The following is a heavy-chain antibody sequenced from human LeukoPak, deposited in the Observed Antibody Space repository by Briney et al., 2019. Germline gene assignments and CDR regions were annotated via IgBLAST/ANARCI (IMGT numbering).Heavy chain of an antibody. D-gene: IGHD3-3*01. J-gene: IGHJ4*02. CDR2: INPNSGGT. CDR1: GYTFTGYY. Sequence: GASVKVSCKASGYTFTGYYMHWVRQAPGQGLEWMGWINPNSGGTNYAQKFQGRVTMTRDTSISTAYMELSRLRSDDTAVYYCARVVGPYVRFLEWLLGYWGQGTLVTVSS. CDR3: ARVVGPYVRFLEWLLGY. V-gene: IGHV1-2*02.